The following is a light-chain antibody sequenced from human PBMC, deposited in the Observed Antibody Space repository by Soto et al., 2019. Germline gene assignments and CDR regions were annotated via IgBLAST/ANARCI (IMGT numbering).Light chain of an antibody. CDR1: QSVTSN. J-gene: IGKJ4*01. CDR3: QQYNKWTLT. CDR2: GAS. V-gene: IGKV3D-15*01. Sequence: EVVMTQSPATLSVSPGERATLHCRASQSVTSNLACYQQRPGPAPRLLIYGASIRATGIPARFSGDGSATDLTLTISSLQSEDFAVYHCQQYNKWTLTFGGGTKVDI.